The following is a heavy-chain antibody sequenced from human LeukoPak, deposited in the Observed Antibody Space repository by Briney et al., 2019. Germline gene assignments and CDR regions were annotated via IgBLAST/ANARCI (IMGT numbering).Heavy chain of an antibody. CDR1: GGSISSNNW. CDR2: VYHSGGT. V-gene: IGHV4-4*02. CDR3: ARNEGRLRWRY. J-gene: IGHJ4*02. Sequence: SGTLSLTCAVSGGSISSNNWWSWVRQPPGKGLEWIGEVYHSGGTSYNPSLTSRVTISVDTSKNQFSLKLSSVTAADTAVYYCARNEGRLRWRYWGQGTLVTVSS. D-gene: IGHD4-23*01.